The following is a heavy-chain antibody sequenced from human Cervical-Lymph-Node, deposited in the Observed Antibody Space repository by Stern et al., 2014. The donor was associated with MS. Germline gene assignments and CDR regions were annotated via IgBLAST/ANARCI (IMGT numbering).Heavy chain of an antibody. V-gene: IGHV3-30-3*01. CDR2: ITSNGDRQ. Sequence: VQLLESGGGVIQPGRSLTVSCEASGFRFNGHSMHWVRQAPGKGLEWVAAITSNGDRQYYADSVKGRFTFSRDNSKNTMYLQMHSLRPEDTAAYYCARDGMGTSGSYSSFDYWGQGTLVTVSS. CDR1: GFRFNGHS. CDR3: ARDGMGTSGSYSSFDY. D-gene: IGHD3-10*01. J-gene: IGHJ4*02.